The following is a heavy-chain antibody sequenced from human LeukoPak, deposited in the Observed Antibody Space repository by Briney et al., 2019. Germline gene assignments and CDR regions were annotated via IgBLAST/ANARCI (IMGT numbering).Heavy chain of an antibody. CDR1: GGSISSYY. Sequence: SETLSLTCTVWGGSISSYYWSGIRQPPGKALGGIGYIYPSGSTNYNPSLKSRVTISVAKSQTQFSLKLRSVPAADTAVYYCGTDALVGYFSYSYMDVWGKGTTVTVSS. V-gene: IGHV4-59*01. D-gene: IGHD6-6*01. CDR2: IYPSGST. CDR3: GTDALVGYFSYSYMDV. J-gene: IGHJ6*03.